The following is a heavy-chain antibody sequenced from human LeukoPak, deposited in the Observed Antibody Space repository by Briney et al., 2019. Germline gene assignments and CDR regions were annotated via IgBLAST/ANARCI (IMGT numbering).Heavy chain of an antibody. CDR1: GFAFSTYG. CDR3: VRGPRYYDDSGFHYGVFDI. V-gene: IGHV3-30*03. J-gene: IGHJ3*02. D-gene: IGHD3-16*01. CDR2: ISYDGNNK. Sequence: PGGSLRLSCAASGFAFSTYGMHWVRQAPGKGLEWVAVISYDGNNKYYADSVKGRFTISRDNSKNTLYLQMNSLTADDTAVYYCVRGPRYYDDSGFHYGVFDIWGQGTLVTVSS.